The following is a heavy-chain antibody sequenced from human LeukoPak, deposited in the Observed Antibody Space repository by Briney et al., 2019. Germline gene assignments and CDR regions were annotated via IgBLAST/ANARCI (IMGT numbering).Heavy chain of an antibody. Sequence: GESLKISCKGSGYSFTSYWIGWVRQMPGKGLEWMGIIYPGDSDTRYSPSFQGQVTISADKSISTAYLQWSSLKASDTAMYYCATTAGVYCRGGSCYGYWGQGTLVTVSS. CDR3: ATTAGVYCRGGSCYGY. V-gene: IGHV5-51*01. CDR2: IYPGDSDT. CDR1: GYSFTSYW. J-gene: IGHJ4*02. D-gene: IGHD2-15*01.